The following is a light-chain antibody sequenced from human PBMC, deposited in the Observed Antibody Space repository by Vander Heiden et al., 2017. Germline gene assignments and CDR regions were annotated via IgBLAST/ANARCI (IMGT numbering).Light chain of an antibody. CDR1: QSVSTY. CDR2: DAS. Sequence: EIVLKQSPATLSLSPGERATLSCRASQSVSTYLAWYQQKPGQAPRLLIYDASNRATGIPARFSGSGSETDFTLTISSLQPEDSAVYYCQERSNWGLTFGGGTKVEIK. V-gene: IGKV3-11*01. J-gene: IGKJ4*01. CDR3: QERSNWGLT.